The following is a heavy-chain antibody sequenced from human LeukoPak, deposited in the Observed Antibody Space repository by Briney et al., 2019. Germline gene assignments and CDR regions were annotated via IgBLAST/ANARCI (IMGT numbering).Heavy chain of an antibody. Sequence: GGSLRLSCVASGITFNNAWMSWVRQVPGKGLEWGGRIRDKTEAEPTDYAAPVKGRFTISRDDTGTTLYLQMNSLKTEDTAVYYCTTHTGTYYEIDYSGQGTLVTVSS. CDR2: IRDKTEAEPT. D-gene: IGHD1-26*01. V-gene: IGHV3-15*01. CDR1: GITFNNAW. CDR3: TTHTGTYYEIDY. J-gene: IGHJ4*02.